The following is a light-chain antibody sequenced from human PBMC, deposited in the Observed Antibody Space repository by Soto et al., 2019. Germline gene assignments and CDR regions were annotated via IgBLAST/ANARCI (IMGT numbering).Light chain of an antibody. CDR1: SSDVGGYNY. V-gene: IGLV2-11*01. CDR3: CSCTSNYDLI. CDR2: DVS. Sequence: QSALTQPRSVSGSPGQSVTISCTGTSSDVGGYNYVSWYQQHPGKAPKLMIYDVSKRPSGVPDRFSGSKSGNTASLTISGLQAEDEADYYCCSCTSNYDLIFGGGTKLTVL. J-gene: IGLJ2*01.